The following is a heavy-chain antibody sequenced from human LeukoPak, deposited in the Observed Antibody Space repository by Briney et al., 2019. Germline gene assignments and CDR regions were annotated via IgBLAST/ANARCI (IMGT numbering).Heavy chain of an antibody. CDR2: INPSGGST. V-gene: IGHV1-46*01. CDR1: GYTSTSYY. J-gene: IGHJ6*02. Sequence: ASVKVSCKASGYTSTSYYMHWVRQAPGQGLEWMGIINPSGGSTSYAQKFQGRVTMTRDTSTSTVYMELSSLRSEDTAVYYCARRTLPYGMDVWGQGTTVTVSS. CDR3: ARRTLPYGMDV.